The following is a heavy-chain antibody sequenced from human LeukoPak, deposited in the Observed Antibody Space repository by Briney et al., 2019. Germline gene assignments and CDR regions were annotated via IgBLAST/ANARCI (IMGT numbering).Heavy chain of an antibody. CDR1: GFTFSSYA. J-gene: IGHJ4*02. V-gene: IGHV3-23*01. D-gene: IGHD2-2*01. CDR2: ISGSGGST. CDR3: ARARPPPRSSTSCYDY. Sequence: GGSLRLSCAASGFTFSSYAMSWVRQAPGKGLEWVSAISGSGGSTYYADSVKGRFTISRDNAKNSLYLQMNSLRAEDTAVYYCARARPPPRSSTSCYDYWGQGTLVTVSS.